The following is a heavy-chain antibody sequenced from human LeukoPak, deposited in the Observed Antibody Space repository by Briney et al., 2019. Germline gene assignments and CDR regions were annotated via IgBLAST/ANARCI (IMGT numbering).Heavy chain of an antibody. CDR3: ANDEVTSGGGLAS. J-gene: IGHJ5*02. D-gene: IGHD2-21*02. CDR2: MYTGGTT. V-gene: IGHV3-53*01. CDR1: GFSFSGTH. Sequence: PGGSLRLSCAASGFSFSGTHMSWVRQAPGEGLEWVAAMYTGGTTYYTDAVTGRFTVSRDTSRNILFLHMDSLRAEDTAVYYCANDEVTSGGGLASWGQGTLVIVSS.